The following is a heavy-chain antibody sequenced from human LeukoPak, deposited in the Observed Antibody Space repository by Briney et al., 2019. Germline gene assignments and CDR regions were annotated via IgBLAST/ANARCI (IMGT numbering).Heavy chain of an antibody. D-gene: IGHD3-22*01. CDR2: IYYSGST. CDR1: GGSISSSSYY. CDR3: ARRGINHYDSSGYYYNWFDP. J-gene: IGHJ5*02. Sequence: SETLSLTCTVSGGSISSSSYYWGWIRQPPEKGLEWIGSIYYSGSTYYNPSLKSRVTISVDTSKNQFSLKLSSVTAADTAVYYCARRGINHYDSSGYYYNWFDPWGQGTLVTVSS. V-gene: IGHV4-39*01.